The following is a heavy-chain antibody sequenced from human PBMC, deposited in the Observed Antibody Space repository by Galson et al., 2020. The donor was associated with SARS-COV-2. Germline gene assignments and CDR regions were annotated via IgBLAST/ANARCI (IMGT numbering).Heavy chain of an antibody. J-gene: IGHJ4*02. V-gene: IGHV3-30-3*01. CDR3: ARGPAWVAPGEYFDY. Sequence: TGGSLRLSCAASGFTFSSYAMHWVRQAPGKGLEWVAVISYDGSNKYYAASVKGRFTISRDNSKNTLYLQMNSLRAEDTAVYYCARGPAWVAPGEYFDYWGQGTLVTVSS. D-gene: IGHD7-27*01. CDR2: ISYDGSNK. CDR1: GFTFSSYA.